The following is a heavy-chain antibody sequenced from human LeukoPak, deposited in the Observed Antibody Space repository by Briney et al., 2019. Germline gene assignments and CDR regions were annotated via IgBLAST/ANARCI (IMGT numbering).Heavy chain of an antibody. D-gene: IGHD7-27*01. Sequence: SVKVSCKASGYTFTSYYMHWVRQAPGQGLEWMGGIIPIFGTANYAQKFQGRVTITADESTSTAYMELSSLRSEDTAVYYCARGNPGDYWGQGTLVTVSS. CDR2: IIPIFGTA. CDR1: GYTFTSYY. J-gene: IGHJ4*02. CDR3: ARGNPGDY. V-gene: IGHV1-69*13.